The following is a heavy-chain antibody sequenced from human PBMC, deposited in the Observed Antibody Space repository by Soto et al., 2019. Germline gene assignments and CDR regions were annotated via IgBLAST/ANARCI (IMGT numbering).Heavy chain of an antibody. Sequence: QVQLVQSGAEVKKPGASVKVSCKASGYTFTTYGISWVRQAPGQGLEWMGWISPYNGNINYAQKVQGRVTMTTDTSTSTAYMELRSLRSDDTAVYYCVRDHYYDSSGYYFDCWGQGTLVTVSS. V-gene: IGHV1-18*01. J-gene: IGHJ4*02. CDR3: VRDHYYDSSGYYFDC. CDR1: GYTFTTYG. CDR2: ISPYNGNI. D-gene: IGHD3-22*01.